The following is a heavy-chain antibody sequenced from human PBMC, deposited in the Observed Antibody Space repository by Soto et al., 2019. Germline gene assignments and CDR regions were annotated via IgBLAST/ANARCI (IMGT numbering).Heavy chain of an antibody. D-gene: IGHD1-26*01. CDR1: GGTFSSYA. CDR3: ARGAVGDTTEDYYYGMDV. CDR2: IIPIFGTA. V-gene: IGHV1-69*13. J-gene: IGHJ6*02. Sequence: SVKVSCKACGGTFSSYAISWVGQAPGQGREWMGGIIPIFGTANYAQKFQGRVTITADESMSTAYMELSSLRSEDTAVYYCARGAVGDTTEDYYYGMDVWGQGTTVRVSS.